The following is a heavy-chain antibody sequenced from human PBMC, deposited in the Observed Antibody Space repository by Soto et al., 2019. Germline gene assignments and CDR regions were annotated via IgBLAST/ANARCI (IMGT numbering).Heavy chain of an antibody. Sequence: PSETLSLTCAVSGGSFSGYYWSWIRQPPGKGLEWIGEIDHCGNINFRPSLESRVTISLDASTNQISLKLSSVTAADTAVYYCTRGGGNYGYGIYYYYGMDVWGQGTTVTVSS. J-gene: IGHJ6*02. CDR3: TRGGGNYGYGIYYYYGMDV. CDR1: GGSFSGYY. V-gene: IGHV4-34*01. D-gene: IGHD3-16*01. CDR2: IDHCGNI.